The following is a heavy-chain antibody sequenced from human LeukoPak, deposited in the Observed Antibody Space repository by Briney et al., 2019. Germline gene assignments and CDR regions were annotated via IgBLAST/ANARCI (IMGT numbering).Heavy chain of an antibody. CDR2: ISSSSSYI. D-gene: IGHD5-18*01. CDR1: GFTFSSYS. CDR3: ARADFFSYGYYDY. V-gene: IGHV3-21*01. J-gene: IGHJ4*02. Sequence: AGGSLRLSCAASGFTFSSYSMNWVRQAPGKGLEWVSSISSSSSYIYYADSVKGRFTISRHNAKNSLYLQMNSLRAEDTAVYYCARADFFSYGYYDYWGQGTLVTVSS.